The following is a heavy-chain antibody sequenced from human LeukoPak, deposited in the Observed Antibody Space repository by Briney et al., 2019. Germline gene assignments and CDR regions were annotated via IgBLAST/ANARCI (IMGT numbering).Heavy chain of an antibody. CDR2: ISWNSGSI. V-gene: IGHV3-9*01. CDR3: AKGYYYGSGSYFDY. D-gene: IGHD3-10*01. Sequence: SLRLSCAASGFTFDDHAMHWVRQAPGKGLEWVSGISWNSGSIGYADSVKGPFTNSRDNAKNSLYLQMNSLRAEDTALYYCAKGYYYGSGSYFDYWGQGTLVTVSS. CDR1: GFTFDDHA. J-gene: IGHJ4*02.